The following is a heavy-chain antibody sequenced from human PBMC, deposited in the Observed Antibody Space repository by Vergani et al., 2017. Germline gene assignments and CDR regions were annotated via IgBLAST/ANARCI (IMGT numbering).Heavy chain of an antibody. D-gene: IGHD3-10*01. V-gene: IGHV3-30*18. J-gene: IGHJ4*02. CDR1: GFTFSSYG. CDR3: AKQGFLIGDHAPFDY. CDR2: ISYDGSNK. Sequence: QVQLVESGGGVVQPGRSLRLSCAASGFTFSSYGMHWVRQAPGKGLEWVAVISYDGSNKYYADSVKGRFTISRDNSKNTLYLQMNSLRAEDTAVYYCAKQGFLIGDHAPFDYWGQGTLVTVSS.